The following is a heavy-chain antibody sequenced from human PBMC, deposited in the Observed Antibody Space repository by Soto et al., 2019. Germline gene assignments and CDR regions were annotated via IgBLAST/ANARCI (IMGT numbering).Heavy chain of an antibody. CDR3: TRWISNLGELSSLNWFDP. J-gene: IGHJ5*02. D-gene: IGHD3-16*02. CDR2: IRSKAYGGTT. Sequence: GGSLRLSCTASGFTFGDYAMSWFRQAPGKGLEWVGFIRSKAYGGTTEYAASVKGRFTISRDDSKSIAYLQMNSLKTEDTAVYYCTRWISNLGELSSLNWFDPWGQGTLVTVSS. CDR1: GFTFGDYA. V-gene: IGHV3-49*03.